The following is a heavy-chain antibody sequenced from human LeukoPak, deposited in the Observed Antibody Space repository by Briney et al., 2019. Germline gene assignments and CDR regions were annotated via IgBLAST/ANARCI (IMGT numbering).Heavy chain of an antibody. J-gene: IGHJ6*02. V-gene: IGHV4-59*08. CDR3: ARLRSGDGYNFPRYYYYGMDV. D-gene: IGHD5-24*01. CDR2: TYYSGST. CDR1: GGSISSYY. Sequence: SETLSLTCTVSGGSISSYYWSWIRQPPGKGLEWIGYTYYSGSTNYNPSLKSRVTISVDTSKNQFSLKLSSVTAADTAVYYCARLRSGDGYNFPRYYYYGMDVWGQGTTVTVSS.